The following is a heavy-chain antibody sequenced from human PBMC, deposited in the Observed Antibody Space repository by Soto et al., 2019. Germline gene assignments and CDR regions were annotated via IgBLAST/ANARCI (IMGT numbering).Heavy chain of an antibody. Sequence: ASETLSLTCTVSGGSISSYYWSWIRQPPGKGLEWIGYIYYSGSTNYNPSLKSRVTISVDTSKNQFSLKLSSVTAADTAVYYCARVFVRGYYGMDVWGQGTTVTVSS. CDR3: ARVFVRGYYGMDV. D-gene: IGHD2-15*01. J-gene: IGHJ6*02. V-gene: IGHV4-59*01. CDR1: GGSISSYY. CDR2: IYYSGST.